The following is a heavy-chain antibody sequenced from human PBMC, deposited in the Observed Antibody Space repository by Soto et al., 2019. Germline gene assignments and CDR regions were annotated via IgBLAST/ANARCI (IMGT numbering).Heavy chain of an antibody. CDR2: ISSSGKTI. Sequence: PGGSLRLSCVASGFPFDSYSMNWVRQAPGKGLEWVAYISSSGKTIYYADSVRGRLTIAGDDADNSLYLQMDSLRDEDTAVYYCARLQDYGDRLGFYYYGMGVWGQGITVTVSS. V-gene: IGHV3-48*02. CDR3: ARLQDYGDRLGFYYYGMGV. J-gene: IGHJ6*02. CDR1: GFPFDSYS. D-gene: IGHD4-17*01.